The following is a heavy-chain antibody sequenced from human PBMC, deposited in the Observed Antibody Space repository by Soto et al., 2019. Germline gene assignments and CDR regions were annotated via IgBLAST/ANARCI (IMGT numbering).Heavy chain of an antibody. V-gene: IGHV3-64*01. Sequence: GGSLRLSCAASGFTFSSYAMHWVRQAPGKGLEFVSAISSNGGSTYYANSVKGRFTISRDNSKNTLYLQMGSLRAEDMAVYYCARGRAAVVVPAARSPSCMDVLGKGTTLTISS. CDR1: GFTFSSYA. CDR3: ARGRAAVVVPAARSPSCMDV. CDR2: ISSNGGST. D-gene: IGHD2-2*01. J-gene: IGHJ6*03.